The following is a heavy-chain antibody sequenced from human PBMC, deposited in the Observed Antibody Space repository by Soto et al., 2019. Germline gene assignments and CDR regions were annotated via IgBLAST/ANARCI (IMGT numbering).Heavy chain of an antibody. CDR1: GYTFTSYA. J-gene: IGHJ4*02. CDR3: ARGPGGGAGRGDC. Sequence: QVQLVQSGAEEKKPGASVKVSCKASGYTFTSYAMHWVRQAPGQRLEWMGGINAGNGNTKYSQKFQGRVTITRATSATIGHRELSSLTSEDKAVNFFARGPGGGAGRGDCWGQGTLVTVSS. V-gene: IGHV1-3*05. CDR2: INAGNGNT. D-gene: IGHD2-21*01.